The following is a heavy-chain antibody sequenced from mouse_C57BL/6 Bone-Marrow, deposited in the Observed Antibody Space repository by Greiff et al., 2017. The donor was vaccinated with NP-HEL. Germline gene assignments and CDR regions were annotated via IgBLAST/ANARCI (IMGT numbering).Heavy chain of an antibody. CDR2: IWRGGST. V-gene: IGHV2-5*01. D-gene: IGHD2-5*01. J-gene: IGHJ4*01. Sequence: QVQLQQSGPGLVQPSQSLSITCTVSGFSLTSYGVHWVRQSPGKGLEWLGVIWRGGSTDYNAAFMSRLSITKDNSKSQVFFKMNSLQADDTAIYYCAKNPPYYSNYLMDYWGQGTSVTVSA. CDR1: GFSLTSYG. CDR3: AKNPPYYSNYLMDY.